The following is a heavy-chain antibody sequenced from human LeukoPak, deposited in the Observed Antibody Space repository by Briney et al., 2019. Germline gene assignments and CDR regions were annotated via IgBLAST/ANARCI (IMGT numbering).Heavy chain of an antibody. V-gene: IGHV1-8*01. J-gene: IGHJ6*02. D-gene: IGHD6-13*01. CDR1: GYTFTSYD. Sequence: GASVKVSCKASGYTFTSYDSNWVRQATGQGLEGMGWMNPNSANTGYAQKFQGRVTMTRNTSISTAYMELSSLRSEDTAVYYCARLASSSWPLYYYYGMDVWGQGTTVTVSS. CDR3: ARLASSSWPLYYYYGMDV. CDR2: MNPNSANT.